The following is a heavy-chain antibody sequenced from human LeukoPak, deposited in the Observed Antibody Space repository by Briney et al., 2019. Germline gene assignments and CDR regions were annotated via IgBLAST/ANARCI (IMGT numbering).Heavy chain of an antibody. Sequence: SETLSLTCTVSGGSISSYYWSWIRLPPGKGLEWIGYIYYSGNTNYNPSLKSRVTMSVDTSKNQFSLKLSSVTAADTAVYYCARYYDSSGYWSTPHFDYWGQGTLVTVSS. CDR1: GGSISSYY. J-gene: IGHJ4*02. CDR3: ARYYDSSGYWSTPHFDY. V-gene: IGHV4-59*01. CDR2: IYYSGNT. D-gene: IGHD3-22*01.